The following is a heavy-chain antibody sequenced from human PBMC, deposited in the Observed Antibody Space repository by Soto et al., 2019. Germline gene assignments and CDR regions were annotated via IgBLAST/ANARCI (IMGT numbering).Heavy chain of an antibody. CDR3: ARGVHYDFWSGPLRVDY. CDR1: GGSFSGYY. CDR2: INHSGST. V-gene: IGHV4-34*01. D-gene: IGHD3-3*01. J-gene: IGHJ4*02. Sequence: PSETLSLTCAVYGGSFSGYYWSWIRQPPGKGLEWIGEINHSGSTNYNPSLKSRVTISVDTSKNQFSLKLSSVTAADTAVYYCARGVHYDFWSGPLRVDYWGQGTLVTGSS.